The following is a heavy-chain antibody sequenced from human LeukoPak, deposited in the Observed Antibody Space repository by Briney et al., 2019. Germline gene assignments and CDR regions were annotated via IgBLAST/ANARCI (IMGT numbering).Heavy chain of an antibody. CDR3: ARSYYYGSGRSYYYYYGMDV. CDR2: IKQDGSEK. CDR1: GFTFSSYW. Sequence: GGSLRLSCAASGFTFSSYWMSWVRQAPGKGLEWVANIKQDGSEKYYVDSVKGRFTISRDNAKNSLYLQMNSLRAEDTDVYYCARSYYYGSGRSYYYYYGMDVWGQGTTVTVSS. V-gene: IGHV3-7*01. J-gene: IGHJ6*02. D-gene: IGHD3-10*01.